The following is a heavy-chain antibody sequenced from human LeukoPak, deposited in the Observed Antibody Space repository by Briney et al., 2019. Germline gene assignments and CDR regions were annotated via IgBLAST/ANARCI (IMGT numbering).Heavy chain of an antibody. CDR1: GGSFSGYY. CDR3: ARDWGAAASRGIHY. J-gene: IGHJ4*02. D-gene: IGHD6-13*01. CDR2: INHSGST. V-gene: IGHV4-34*01. Sequence: SETLSLTCAVYGGSFSGYYWSWIRQPPGKGLEWIGEINHSGSTSDNPSLKSRVTISVDTSKNQFSLKLSSVTAADTAVYYCARDWGAAASRGIHYWGQGTLVTVSS.